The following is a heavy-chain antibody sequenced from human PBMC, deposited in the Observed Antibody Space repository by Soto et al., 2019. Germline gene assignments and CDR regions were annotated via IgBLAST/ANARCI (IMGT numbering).Heavy chain of an antibody. J-gene: IGHJ6*02. CDR3: ARDGITMVRGVHYWYYGMDV. V-gene: IGHV4-31*03. CDR1: GGSISSGGYY. Sequence: QVQLQESGPGLVKPSQTLSLTCTVSGGSISSGGYYWSWIRQHPGKGLEWIGYIYYSGSAYYNPSLKSRVTISVDTAKNQCSLKLSSVTAAATAVYSCARDGITMVRGVHYWYYGMDVWGQGTTVTVSS. CDR2: IYYSGSA. D-gene: IGHD3-10*01.